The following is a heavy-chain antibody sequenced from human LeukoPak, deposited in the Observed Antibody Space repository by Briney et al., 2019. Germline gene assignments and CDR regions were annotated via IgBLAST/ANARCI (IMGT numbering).Heavy chain of an antibody. CDR2: ISSSSSYI. J-gene: IGHJ4*02. Sequence: GGSLRLSCAASGFTFSSYAMSWVRQAPGKGLEWVSSISSSSSYIYYADSVKGRFTISRDNAKNSLYLQMNSLRAEDTAVYYCAKDLYSDSYGSPFDYWGQGTLVTVSS. V-gene: IGHV3-21*04. CDR1: GFTFSSYA. D-gene: IGHD5-18*01. CDR3: AKDLYSDSYGSPFDY.